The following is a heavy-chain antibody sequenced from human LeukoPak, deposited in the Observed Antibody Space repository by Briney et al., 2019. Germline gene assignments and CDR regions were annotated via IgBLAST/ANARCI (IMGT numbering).Heavy chain of an antibody. CDR3: TTFLVVVIGAFDI. CDR1: GFTLSNAW. D-gene: IGHD3-22*01. Sequence: GGSLRLSCAASGFTLSNAWMSWVRQAPGKGLEWVGRIKSKTDGGTTDYAAPVKGRFTISRDDSKNTLYLQMNSLKTEDTAVYYCTTFLVVVIGAFDIWGQGTMVTVSS. J-gene: IGHJ3*02. V-gene: IGHV3-15*01. CDR2: IKSKTDGGTT.